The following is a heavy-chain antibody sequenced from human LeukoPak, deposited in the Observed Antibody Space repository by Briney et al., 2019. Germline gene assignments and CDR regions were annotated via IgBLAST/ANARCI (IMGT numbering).Heavy chain of an antibody. Sequence: QPGGSLRLSCAASGFTFSSYSTNWVRQAPGKGLEWVSSISSSGTYIDYADSVKGRITISRDNAKNSLFLQMHSLRAVDTAVYYCARAGDPEYWGQGTPVTVSS. CDR3: ARAGDPEY. CDR2: ISSSGTYI. V-gene: IGHV3-21*01. CDR1: GFTFSSYS. D-gene: IGHD3-10*01. J-gene: IGHJ4*02.